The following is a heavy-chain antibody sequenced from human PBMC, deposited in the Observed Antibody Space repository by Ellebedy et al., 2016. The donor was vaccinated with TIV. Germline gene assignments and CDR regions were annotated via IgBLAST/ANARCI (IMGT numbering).Heavy chain of an antibody. CDR1: GGTFSSYA. V-gene: IGHV1-69*13. CDR3: ARATTLVRGFGWFDP. J-gene: IGHJ5*02. CDR2: IIPIFGTA. D-gene: IGHD1-1*01. Sequence: SVKVSXKASGGTFSSYAISWVRQAPGQGLEWMGGIIPIFGTANYAQKFQGRVTITADESTSTAYMELSSLRSEGTAVYYCARATTLVRGFGWFDPWGQGTLVTVSS.